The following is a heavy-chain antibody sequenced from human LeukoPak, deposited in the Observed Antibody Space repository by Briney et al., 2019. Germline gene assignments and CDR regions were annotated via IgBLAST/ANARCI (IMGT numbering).Heavy chain of an antibody. CDR2: IYYSGST. CDR3: ARDGGQGTPYGMDV. V-gene: IGHV4-31*03. Sequence: KSSETLSLTCTVSGGSISSGGYYWSWIRQHPGKGLEWIGYIYYSGSTYYNPSLKSRVTISVDTSKNQFSLKLSSVTAADTAVYYCARDGGQGTPYGMDVWGQGTTVTVSS. CDR1: GGSISSGGYY. D-gene: IGHD3-16*01. J-gene: IGHJ6*02.